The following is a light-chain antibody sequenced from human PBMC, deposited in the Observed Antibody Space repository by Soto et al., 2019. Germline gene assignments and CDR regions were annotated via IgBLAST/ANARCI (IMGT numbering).Light chain of an antibody. Sequence: EIVMTQSPATLSVSPGERATLSCRASQSVSSNLAWYHQKPGQAPRLLIYGASTRATGIPARFSGSGSGTEFTLTISSLQSEDFAVYYCQQYNNWPRTFGQGTK. CDR2: GAS. V-gene: IGKV3-15*01. CDR1: QSVSSN. J-gene: IGKJ1*01. CDR3: QQYNNWPRT.